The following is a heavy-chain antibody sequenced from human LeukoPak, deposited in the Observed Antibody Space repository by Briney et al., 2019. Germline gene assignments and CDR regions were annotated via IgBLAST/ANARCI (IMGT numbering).Heavy chain of an antibody. Sequence: SETLSLTCTVSGGSISSYYWSWIRQPAGKGLEWIGRIYTSGSTNYNPSLKSRVTMSVDTSKNQFSLKLSSVTAADTAVYYCARMTTALFYYYLYMDRWGKGTTVTVSS. D-gene: IGHD4-11*01. J-gene: IGHJ6*03. CDR2: IYTSGST. CDR3: ARMTTALFYYYLYMDR. CDR1: GGSISSYY. V-gene: IGHV4-4*07.